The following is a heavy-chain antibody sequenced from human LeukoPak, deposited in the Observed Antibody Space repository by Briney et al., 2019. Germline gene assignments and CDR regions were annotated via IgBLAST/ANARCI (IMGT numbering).Heavy chain of an antibody. CDR2: IKSKTEGGTT. J-gene: IGHJ4*02. CDR3: TTGGRDGYNGVDY. CDR1: GFTFSNAW. Sequence: GGSLRLSCAASGFTFSNAWMSWVRQAPGKGLEWGGRIKSKTEGGTTDYAAPVKGRFTISRDDSKHKLYLQMNSLKTEDTAVYYCTTGGRDGYNGVDYWGQGTLVTVSS. D-gene: IGHD5-24*01. V-gene: IGHV3-15*01.